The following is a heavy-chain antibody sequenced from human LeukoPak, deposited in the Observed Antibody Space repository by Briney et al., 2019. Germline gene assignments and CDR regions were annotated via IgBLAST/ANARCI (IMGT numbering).Heavy chain of an antibody. CDR2: IHYSGST. CDR1: GGSISSYY. J-gene: IGHJ3*02. CDR3: ARLSPRADAFDI. V-gene: IGHV4-59*08. D-gene: IGHD3-16*02. Sequence: PSETLSLTCTVSGGSISSYYWSWIRQPPGKGLEWIGYIHYSGSTNYNPSLKSRVTISVDTSKNQFSLKLSSVTAADTAVYYCARLSPRADAFDIWGQGTMVTVSS.